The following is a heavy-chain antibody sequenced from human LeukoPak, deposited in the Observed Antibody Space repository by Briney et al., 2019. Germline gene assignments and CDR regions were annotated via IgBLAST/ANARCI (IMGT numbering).Heavy chain of an antibody. V-gene: IGHV4-4*07. Sequence: SETLSLTCTVSDDSISSCYWSWIRQPGGKKLEGIGRIYASGSTKYNHSLKSRVTMSIDTSKNQCPLTLSSVTDADTALYSCAKEGGGGYYYLDGWGKGTTGTLS. CDR1: DDSISSCY. CDR3: AKEGGGGYYYLDG. CDR2: IYASGST. D-gene: IGHD3-10*01. J-gene: IGHJ6*03.